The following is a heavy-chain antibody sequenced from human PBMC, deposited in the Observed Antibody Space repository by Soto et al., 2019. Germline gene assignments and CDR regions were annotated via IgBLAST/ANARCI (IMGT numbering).Heavy chain of an antibody. CDR1: GFTFTAYA. J-gene: IGHJ4*02. V-gene: IGHV3-23*01. CDR2: ISGIGGST. D-gene: IGHD3-10*01. Sequence: PGGSLRLSCAASGFTFTAYALSWVRPAPGKGLEWVATISGIGGSTYLADSVKGRLSISRDNSKNTLYLQMNSLRAEDTAVYYCAKGTYDYGSAPYYFDYGGQGTLVTVSS. CDR3: AKGTYDYGSAPYYFDY.